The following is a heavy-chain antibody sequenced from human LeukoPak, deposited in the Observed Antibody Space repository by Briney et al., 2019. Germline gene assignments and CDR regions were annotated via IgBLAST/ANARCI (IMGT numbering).Heavy chain of an antibody. V-gene: IGHV4-30-4*08. D-gene: IGHD6-13*01. CDR2: IYYSGST. CDR1: GGSISSGDYY. Sequence: SETLSLTCTVSGGSISSGDYYWSWIRQPPGKGLEWIGYIYYSGSTYYNPSLKSRVTISVDTSKNQFSPKLSSVTAADTAVYYCARTSIAAAGTGFDYWGQGTLVTVSS. J-gene: IGHJ4*02. CDR3: ARTSIAAAGTGFDY.